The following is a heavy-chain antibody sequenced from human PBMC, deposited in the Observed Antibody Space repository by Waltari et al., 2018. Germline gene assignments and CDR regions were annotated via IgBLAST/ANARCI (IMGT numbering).Heavy chain of an antibody. D-gene: IGHD6-25*01. V-gene: IGHV3-23*01. Sequence: EVQLLESGGGLVQPGGSLRLSCAASGFTFSSYAMSWVRQAPGNGLEWVSALIGSSGSTYYADSVKGRFTISRDNSKNTLYLQMNSLRAEDTAVYYCAKDHGYSSADDAFDIWGQGTMVTVSS. CDR3: AKDHGYSSADDAFDI. CDR2: LIGSSGST. CDR1: GFTFSSYA. J-gene: IGHJ3*02.